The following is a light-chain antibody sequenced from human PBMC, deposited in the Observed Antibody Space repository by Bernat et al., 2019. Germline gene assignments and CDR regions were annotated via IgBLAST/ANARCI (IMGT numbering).Light chain of an antibody. CDR3: RSFTSSSTLL. CDR1: SSDVGSYNR. Sequence: QSALTQPPSVSGSPGQSVAISCTGTSSDVGSYNRVSWYQQPPGTAHKLIIYEVSHRPSGVPDRFSGSKSGNTGSLTISGLQAEDEADYYCRSFTSSSTLLFGGGTTLPVL. CDR2: EVS. J-gene: IGLJ2*01. V-gene: IGLV2-18*02.